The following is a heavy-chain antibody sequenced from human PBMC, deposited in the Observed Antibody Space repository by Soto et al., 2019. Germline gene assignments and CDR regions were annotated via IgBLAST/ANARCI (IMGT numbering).Heavy chain of an antibody. CDR1: GFTFEDYP. CDR3: AKDKGSRISMYYFDY. J-gene: IGHJ4*02. CDR2: ISWNSGGI. D-gene: IGHD2-15*01. Sequence: EVQLVESGGGLVRPGGSLRLSCAALGFTFEDYPMHWVRQAPGRGREWVSGISWNSGGIGYADSVKGRFTISRDNAKNSLYLQMNSLRAEDTALYYCAKDKGSRISMYYFDYWGQGTLVTVSS. V-gene: IGHV3-9*01.